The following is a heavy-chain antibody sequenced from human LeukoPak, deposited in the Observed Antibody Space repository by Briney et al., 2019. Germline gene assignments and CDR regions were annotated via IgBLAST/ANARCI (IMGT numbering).Heavy chain of an antibody. Sequence: GGSLRLSCAASGFTFSSYAMSWVRQAPGKGLEGVSAISGSGGSTYYADSVRGRFTISRDNSKNTLYLQMNSLRAEDTAVYYCAKADSSSWYDNWFDPWGQGTLVTVSS. CDR2: ISGSGGST. CDR3: AKADSSSWYDNWFDP. D-gene: IGHD6-13*01. V-gene: IGHV3-23*01. J-gene: IGHJ5*02. CDR1: GFTFSSYA.